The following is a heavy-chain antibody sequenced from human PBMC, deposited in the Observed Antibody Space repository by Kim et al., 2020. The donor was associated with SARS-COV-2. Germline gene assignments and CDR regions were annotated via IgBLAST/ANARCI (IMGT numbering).Heavy chain of an antibody. D-gene: IGHD6-19*01. CDR1: GFTFSSYS. CDR2: ISSSSSTI. V-gene: IGHV3-48*02. Sequence: GGSLRLSCAASGFTFSSYSMNWVRQAPGKGLEWVSYISSSSSTIYYADSVKGRFTISRDNAKNSLYLQMNSLRDEDTAVYYCARVFLPSGWYSEGEIDYWGQGTLVTVSS. CDR3: ARVFLPSGWYSEGEIDY. J-gene: IGHJ4*02.